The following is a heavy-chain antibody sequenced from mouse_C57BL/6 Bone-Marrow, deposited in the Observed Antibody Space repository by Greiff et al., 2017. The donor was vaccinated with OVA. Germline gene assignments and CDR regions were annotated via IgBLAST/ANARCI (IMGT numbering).Heavy chain of an antibody. Sequence: QVQLQQSGAELARPGASVKLSCKASGYTFTSYGISWVKQRTGPGLEWIGEIYPRSGNTYYNEKFKGKATLTADKSSSTAYMELRSLTSEDSAVSFCARDGSPYYYAMDYWGQGTSVTVSS. J-gene: IGHJ4*01. CDR1: GYTFTSYG. CDR2: IYPRSGNT. V-gene: IGHV1-81*01. D-gene: IGHD1-1*01. CDR3: ARDGSPYYYAMDY.